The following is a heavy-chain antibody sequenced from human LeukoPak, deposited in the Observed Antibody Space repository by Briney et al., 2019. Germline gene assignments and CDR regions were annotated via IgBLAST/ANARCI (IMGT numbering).Heavy chain of an antibody. CDR2: ISSSSSNI. Sequence: PGGSLRLSCAASGFTFSSYYMNWVRQAPGKGLEWVSSISSSSSNIYYADSVKGRFTISRDNAKNSLYLQLNSLRAEDSAVYYCAREGAAAGSGYYFDYWGQGTLVAVSS. D-gene: IGHD6-13*01. CDR3: AREGAAAGSGYYFDY. CDR1: GFTFSSYY. J-gene: IGHJ4*02. V-gene: IGHV3-21*01.